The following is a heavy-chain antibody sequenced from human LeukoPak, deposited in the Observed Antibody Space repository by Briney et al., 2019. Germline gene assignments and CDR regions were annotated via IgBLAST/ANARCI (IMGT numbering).Heavy chain of an antibody. V-gene: IGHV3-23*01. J-gene: IGHJ4*02. CDR1: GFTFSSYA. D-gene: IGHD6-13*01. Sequence: GGSLRLSCAASGFTFSSYAMIWVRQAPGKGLEWVSGMSGSGGSTYYADSVKGRFTISRDNSRNTLYLQMNSPRAEDTAVYYCAILPGYSSGWYEVNYWGQGTLVTVPS. CDR2: MSGSGGST. CDR3: AILPGYSSGWYEVNY.